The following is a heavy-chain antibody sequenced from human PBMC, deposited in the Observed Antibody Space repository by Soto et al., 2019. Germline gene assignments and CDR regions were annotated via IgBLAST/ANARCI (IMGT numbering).Heavy chain of an antibody. CDR2: IGTSNGKT. J-gene: IGHJ4*02. V-gene: IGHV1-18*01. CDR3: ARVASSRSYPEHFDN. D-gene: IGHD1-26*01. Sequence: QVPLVQSGPEVKKPGASVKVSCETSGYTFISYGISWVRQAPRQGLEWVGWIGTSNGKTNYAQKLQGRVTMTIDTSTNIAYMELRGLRSDDTAMYFCARVASSRSYPEHFDNWGQGTLVTVSS. CDR1: GYTFISYG.